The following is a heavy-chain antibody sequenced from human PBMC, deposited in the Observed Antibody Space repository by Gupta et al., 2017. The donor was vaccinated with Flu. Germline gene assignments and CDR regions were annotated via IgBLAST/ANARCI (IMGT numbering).Heavy chain of an antibody. V-gene: IGHV3-30*18. J-gene: IGHJ4*02. CDR2: ISYDGSNK. Sequence: QVQLVESGGGVVQPGRSLRLSCAASGFTFSSYGMHWVRQAPGKGLEWVAVISYDGSNKYYADSVKGRFTISRDNSKNTLYLQMNSLRAEDTAVYYCAKGGDYGDYEVYWGQGTLVTVSS. D-gene: IGHD4-17*01. CDR1: GFTFSSYG. CDR3: AKGGDYGDYEVY.